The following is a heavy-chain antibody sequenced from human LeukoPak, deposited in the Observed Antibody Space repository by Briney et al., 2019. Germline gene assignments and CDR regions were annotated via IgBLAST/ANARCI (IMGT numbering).Heavy chain of an antibody. CDR1: GGSISSYY. D-gene: IGHD3-22*01. V-gene: IGHV4-59*01. CDR3: AGEYYYDSSGYPHAFDI. CDR2: IYYSGST. J-gene: IGHJ3*02. Sequence: PSETLSLTCTVSGGSISSYYWSWIRQPPGKGLEWIGYIYYSGSTNYNPFLKSRVTISVDTSKNQFSLKLSSVTAADTAVYYCAGEYYYDSSGYPHAFDIWGQGTMVTVSS.